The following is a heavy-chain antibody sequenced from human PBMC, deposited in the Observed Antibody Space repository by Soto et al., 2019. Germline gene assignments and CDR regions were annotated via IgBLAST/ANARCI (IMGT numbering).Heavy chain of an antibody. Sequence: QFQLVQSGAEVRKPGSSVKVSCKASGDTFSFYSIHWVRQAPGLGLEWMGRINPILSMSNYAQRFQGRVTMTADKSTSTAYMKLSGLRSEDTAIYYCASSYGSGYRAFDYWGQGALVTVSS. V-gene: IGHV1-69*02. CDR2: INPILSMS. D-gene: IGHD3-10*01. CDR3: ASSYGSGYRAFDY. CDR1: GDTFSFYS. J-gene: IGHJ4*02.